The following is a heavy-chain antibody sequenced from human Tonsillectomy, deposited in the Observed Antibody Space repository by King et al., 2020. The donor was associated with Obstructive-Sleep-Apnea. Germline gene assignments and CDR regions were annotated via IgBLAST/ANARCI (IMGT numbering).Heavy chain of an antibody. V-gene: IGHV3-30*04. CDR3: ARDFAAAYFDY. J-gene: IGHJ4*02. Sequence: VQLVESGGGVVQPGRSLRLSCAASGFTFSSYAMHWVRQAPGKGLEWVAVISYDGSNKYYADSVKGRFTISRDTSKNTLFLQMNSLRAEDTAVYYCARDFAAAYFDYWGQGTLVTVSS. CDR2: ISYDGSNK. CDR1: GFTFSSYA. D-gene: IGHD6-25*01.